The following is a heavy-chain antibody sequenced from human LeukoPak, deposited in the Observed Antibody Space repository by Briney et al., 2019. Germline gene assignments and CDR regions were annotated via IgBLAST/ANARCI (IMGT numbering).Heavy chain of an antibody. Sequence: SETLSLTCTVSGGFISSYYWSWIRQPPGKGLEWIGYIYYSGSTNYNPSLKSRVTISVDTSKNQFSLKLSSVTAADTAVYYCARDLREGSGSFPGYWGQGTLVTVSS. J-gene: IGHJ4*02. CDR1: GGFISSYY. CDR2: IYYSGST. D-gene: IGHD3-10*01. CDR3: ARDLREGSGSFPGY. V-gene: IGHV4-59*01.